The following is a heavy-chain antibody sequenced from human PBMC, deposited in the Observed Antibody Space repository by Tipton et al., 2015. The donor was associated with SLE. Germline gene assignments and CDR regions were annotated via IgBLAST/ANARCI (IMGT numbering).Heavy chain of an antibody. CDR1: GASISSHY. D-gene: IGHD7-27*01. J-gene: IGHJ5*02. CDR3: ARAKRISSTWGYLFYP. Sequence: TLSLTCTVSGASISSHYWNWIRQPPGKGLEWIGNIYNNGNTNYNPSLKSRVTISVDTSRNQFFLKLSSVTAADTALYYCARAKRISSTWGYLFYPWGQGTLATVSS. CDR2: IYNNGNT. V-gene: IGHV4-59*11.